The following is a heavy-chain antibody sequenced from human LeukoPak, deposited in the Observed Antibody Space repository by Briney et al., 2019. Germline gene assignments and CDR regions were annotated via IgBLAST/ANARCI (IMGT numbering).Heavy chain of an antibody. CDR1: GGSFSGYY. D-gene: IGHD3-10*01. CDR3: ARAWYYGSGSPFDP. V-gene: IGHV4-34*01. Sequence: SETLSLTCAVYGGSFSGYYWSWIRQPPGKGLEWIGEINHSGSTNYNPSLKSRVTISVDTSTNQFSLKLSSVTAADTAVYYCARAWYYGSGSPFDPWGQGTLVTVSS. CDR2: INHSGST. J-gene: IGHJ5*02.